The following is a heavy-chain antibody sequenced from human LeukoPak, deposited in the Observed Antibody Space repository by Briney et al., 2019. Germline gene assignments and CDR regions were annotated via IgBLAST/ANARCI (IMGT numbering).Heavy chain of an antibody. CDR3: ARSDSSGWYAFDY. V-gene: IGHV4-59*08. CDR2: IYYSGTT. D-gene: IGHD6-19*01. CDR1: GGSISSYY. Sequence: KPSETLSLTCTVSGGSISSYYWSWIRQPPGKGLEWIGYIYYSGTTNYNPSLKSRVTISVHTSKNQFSLKLSSVTTADTAVYYCARSDSSGWYAFDYWGQGTLVTVSS. J-gene: IGHJ4*02.